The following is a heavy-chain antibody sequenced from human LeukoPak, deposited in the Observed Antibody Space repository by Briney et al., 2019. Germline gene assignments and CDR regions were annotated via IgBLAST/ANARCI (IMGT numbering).Heavy chain of an antibody. CDR1: GFTFSSYS. CDR3: ARVNRRDGYKILSPRTLDY. D-gene: IGHD5-24*01. J-gene: IGHJ4*02. V-gene: IGHV3-21*01. CDR2: ISSSSSYI. Sequence: GGSLRLSCAASGFTFSSYSMNWVRQAPGKGLEWVSSISSSSSYIYYADSVKGRFTISRDKAKNSLYLQMNSLRAEDTAVYYRARVNRRDGYKILSPRTLDYWGQGTLVTVSS.